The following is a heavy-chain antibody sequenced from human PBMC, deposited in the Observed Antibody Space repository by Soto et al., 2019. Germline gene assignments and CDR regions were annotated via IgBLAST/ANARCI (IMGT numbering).Heavy chain of an antibody. CDR3: ARGGPDFATIGSFDY. J-gene: IGHJ4*02. D-gene: IGHD3-16*01. CDR1: GYTFTNYY. Sequence: QVQLVQSGAEVKRPGASVKVSCKASGYTFTNYYMHWVRQAPGQGLEWMGVIHYSGATPPYAQKFQGRVTMARDTSTSTVYGELSSLTSEETAVYYGARGGPDFATIGSFDYWGQGTLVTVSS. V-gene: IGHV1-46*01. CDR2: IHYSGATP.